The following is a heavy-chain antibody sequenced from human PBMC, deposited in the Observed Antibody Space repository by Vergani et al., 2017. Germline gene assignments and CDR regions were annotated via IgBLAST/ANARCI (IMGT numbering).Heavy chain of an antibody. CDR3: ARDHSDYGDYSRPGRTTYFDL. J-gene: IGHJ2*01. Sequence: QVQLVQSGAEVKKPGSSVKVSCKVSGGTFSSYAISWVRQAPGQGLEWMGGIIPIFGTANYAQKFQGRVTITADESTSTAYMERSSLRSEDTAVYYCARDHSDYGDYSRPGRTTYFDLWGRGTLVTVSS. CDR2: IIPIFGTA. V-gene: IGHV1-69*01. D-gene: IGHD4-17*01. CDR1: GGTFSSYA.